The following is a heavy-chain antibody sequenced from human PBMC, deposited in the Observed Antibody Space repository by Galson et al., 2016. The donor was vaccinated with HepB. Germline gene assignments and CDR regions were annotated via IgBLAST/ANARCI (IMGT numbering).Heavy chain of an antibody. D-gene: IGHD2-2*01. CDR2: ISAYNANT. V-gene: IGHV1-18*01. J-gene: IGHJ6*02. CDR1: GYTFTSYG. CDR3: ARDSKYQLHNLFFYYSAMDV. Sequence: SVKVSCKASGYTFTSYGISWVRQAPGQGLEWLGWISAYNANTNYPQKLQGRVTMTTDTSTSTAYVELRSLRSDDTAVYYCARDSKYQLHNLFFYYSAMDVWGQGTTVTVSS.